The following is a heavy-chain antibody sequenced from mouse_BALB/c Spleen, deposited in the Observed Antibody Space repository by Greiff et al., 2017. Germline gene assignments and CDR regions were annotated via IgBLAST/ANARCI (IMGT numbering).Heavy chain of an antibody. J-gene: IGHJ4*01. CDR1: GFSLTSYG. CDR3: AGGYYPLWGY. CDR2: IWSGGST. D-gene: IGHD2-3*01. Sequence: VMLVESGPGLVQPSQSLSITCTVSGFSLTSYGVHWVRQSPGKGLEWLGVIWSGGSTDYNAAFISRLSISKDNSKSQVFFKMNSLQANDTAIYYCAGGYYPLWGYWGQGTSVTVSS. V-gene: IGHV2-2*02.